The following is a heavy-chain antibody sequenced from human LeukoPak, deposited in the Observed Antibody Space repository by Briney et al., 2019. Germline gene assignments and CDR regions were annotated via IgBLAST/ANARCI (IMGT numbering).Heavy chain of an antibody. J-gene: IGHJ4*02. V-gene: IGHV4-39*01. CDR3: AKSGGYGLIDY. D-gene: IGHD1-26*01. CDR2: IYDNGST. CDR1: GASISGSGYY. Sequence: SETLSLTCTVSGASISGSGYYWGWIRQPPGKGLEWIGNIYDNGSTYYNASLQSRVTTSIDTSKNQFSLRLSSVTAADTAMYYCAKSGGYGLIDYWGQGTLVTVSS.